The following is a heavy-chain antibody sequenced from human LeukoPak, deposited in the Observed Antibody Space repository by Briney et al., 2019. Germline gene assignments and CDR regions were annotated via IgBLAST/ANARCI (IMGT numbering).Heavy chain of an antibody. CDR3: ARVMRYYDSSGYLSPWYFDL. J-gene: IGHJ2*01. D-gene: IGHD3-22*01. Sequence: SETLSLTCTVSGGSISSSSYYWGWIRQPPGKGLEWIGSIYYSGSTYYNPSLKSRVTMSVDTSKNQFSLKLSSVTAADTAVYYCARVMRYYDSSGYLSPWYFDLWGRGTLVTVSS. CDR1: GGSISSSSYY. CDR2: IYYSGST. V-gene: IGHV4-39*07.